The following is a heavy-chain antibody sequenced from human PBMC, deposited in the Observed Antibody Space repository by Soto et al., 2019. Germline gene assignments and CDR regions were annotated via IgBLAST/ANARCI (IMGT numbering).Heavy chain of an antibody. CDR2: IKQDGSEK. Sequence: PGGSLRLSCAASGFTFSSYWMSWVRQAPGKGLEWVANIKQDGSEKYYVDSVKGRFTISRDNAKNSLYLQMNSLRAEDTAVYYCARENYGDYSYFDYWGQGTLVTVSS. V-gene: IGHV3-7*01. J-gene: IGHJ4*02. D-gene: IGHD4-17*01. CDR3: ARENYGDYSYFDY. CDR1: GFTFSSYW.